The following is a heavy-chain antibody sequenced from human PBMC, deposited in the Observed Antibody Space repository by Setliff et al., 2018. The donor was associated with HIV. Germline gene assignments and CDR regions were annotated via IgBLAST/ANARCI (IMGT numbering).Heavy chain of an antibody. D-gene: IGHD6-13*01. V-gene: IGHV1-69*05. CDR3: AADGTGGGYQQLVLPYYYYGMDV. CDR2: SIPLFGTT. J-gene: IGHJ6*02. Sequence: SVKVSCKASGDTFNNCAVTWMRQAPGQGLEWMGGSIPLFGTTNYAQKFQGRVTLTTDELMKTAYMELSSLRSEDTAVYYCAADGTGGGYQQLVLPYYYYGMDVWGQGTTVTVSS. CDR1: GDTFNNCA.